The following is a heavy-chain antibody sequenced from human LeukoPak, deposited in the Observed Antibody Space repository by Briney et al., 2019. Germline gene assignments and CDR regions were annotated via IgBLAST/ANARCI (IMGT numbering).Heavy chain of an antibody. CDR2: IYYSGST. J-gene: IGHJ5*02. D-gene: IGHD6-13*01. CDR1: GGSISSYY. Sequence: PSETLSLTCTVSGGSISSYYWSWIRQPPGKGLEWIGYIYYSGSTNYNPSLKSRVTISVDTSKNQFSLKLSSVTAADTAVYYCARGVGRGSSSWYGAGFSWFDPWGQGTLVTVSS. V-gene: IGHV4-59*01. CDR3: ARGVGRGSSSWYGAGFSWFDP.